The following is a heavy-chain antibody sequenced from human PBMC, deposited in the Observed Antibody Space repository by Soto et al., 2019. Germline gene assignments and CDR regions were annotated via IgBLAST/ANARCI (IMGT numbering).Heavy chain of an antibody. D-gene: IGHD3-22*01. CDR1: GFTFSSYE. CDR3: ARSWRYYYDSSGNDY. V-gene: IGHV3-48*03. J-gene: IGHJ4*02. Sequence: ESGGGLVQPGGSLRLSCAASGFTFSSYEMNWVRQAPGKGLEWVSYISSSGSTIYYADSVKGRFTISRDNAKNSLYLQMNSLRAEDTAVYYCARSWRYYYDSSGNDYWGQGTLVTVSS. CDR2: ISSSGSTI.